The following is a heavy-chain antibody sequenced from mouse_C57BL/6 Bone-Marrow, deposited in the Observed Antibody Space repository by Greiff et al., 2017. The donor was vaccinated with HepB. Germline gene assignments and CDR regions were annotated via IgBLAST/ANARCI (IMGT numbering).Heavy chain of an antibody. CDR1: GYTFTSYW. V-gene: IGHV1-5*01. CDR2: IYPGNSDT. J-gene: IGHJ1*03. D-gene: IGHD5-5*01. CDR3: TRDSYLYWYFDV. Sequence: EVQLQQSGTVLARPGASVKMSCKTSGYTFTSYWMHWVKQRPGQGLEWIGAIYPGNSDTSNNQKFKGKAKLTAVTSASTAYMELSSLTNEDSAVYYCTRDSYLYWYFDVWGTGTTVTVSS.